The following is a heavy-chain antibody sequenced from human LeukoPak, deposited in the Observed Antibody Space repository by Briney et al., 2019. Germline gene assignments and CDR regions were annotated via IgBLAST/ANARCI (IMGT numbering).Heavy chain of an antibody. CDR1: GYTFTSYY. D-gene: IGHD3-22*01. CDR2: INPSGGST. V-gene: IGHV1-46*01. Sequence: ASVKVSCKASGYTFTSYYMHWARQAPGQGLEWMGIINPSGGSTSYAQKFQGRVTMTRDMSTSTVYMELSSLRSEDTAVYYCARDREYYYDSSGPDAFDIWGQGTMVTVSS. CDR3: ARDREYYYDSSGPDAFDI. J-gene: IGHJ3*02.